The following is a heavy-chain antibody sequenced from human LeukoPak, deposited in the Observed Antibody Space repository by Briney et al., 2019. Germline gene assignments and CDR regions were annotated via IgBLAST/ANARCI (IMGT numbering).Heavy chain of an antibody. D-gene: IGHD2-15*01. J-gene: IGHJ4*02. Sequence: PGGSLRLSCAASGFTFSMYSMHWVRQAPGEGLECVSAINSDGSSTYYADSVRGRFTISRDNSKNTLYLQMGSLITEDMAVYYCARVLAGYDYWGQGTLVTVSS. CDR1: GFTFSMYS. CDR3: ARVLAGYDY. V-gene: IGHV3-64*02. CDR2: INSDGSST.